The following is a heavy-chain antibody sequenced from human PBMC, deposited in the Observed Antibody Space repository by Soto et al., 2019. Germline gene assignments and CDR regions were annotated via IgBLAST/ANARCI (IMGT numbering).Heavy chain of an antibody. D-gene: IGHD5-12*01. CDR1: GYSFTRYW. Sequence: GESLNIYCKGSGYSFTRYWSGRVRQMPGKGLEWRGLIYPGDSDHRYGPSFQGQVTGTRDKALRLAYLVWSTLEASDTAMHYCARPPNASGYAKRGIDVGGQGTPVTVS. CDR3: ARPPNASGYAKRGIDV. J-gene: IGHJ6*02. V-gene: IGHV5-51*01. CDR2: IYPGDSDH.